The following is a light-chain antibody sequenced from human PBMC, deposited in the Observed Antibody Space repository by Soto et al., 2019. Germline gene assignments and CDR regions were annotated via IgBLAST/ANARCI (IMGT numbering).Light chain of an antibody. Sequence: EIALTQSPATLSLSPGERATLSCGTSQSVSSKYLAWYQQKPGQAPGLLIYAASSRAPGIPDRFSGSVSGTDFTLTIIRLEPEDFAVCYCQQFGSSPPVYTFGQGTKVDIK. CDR3: QQFGSSPPVYT. CDR1: QSVSSKY. J-gene: IGKJ2*01. CDR2: AAS. V-gene: IGKV3-20*01.